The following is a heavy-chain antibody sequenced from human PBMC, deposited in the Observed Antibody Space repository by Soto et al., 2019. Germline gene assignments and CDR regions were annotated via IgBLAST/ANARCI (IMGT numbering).Heavy chain of an antibody. D-gene: IGHD3-10*01. J-gene: IGHJ4*01. V-gene: IGHV3-15*07. Sequence: EVELVESGGGLVKPGGSLTLSCVASGVSFKNAWMNWVRQAPGKGLEWVGRIKNKNDGGTTDYAAFVKGRFTISRDASENTLYLHMNGLKTEDTGVYFCTGLWFGEIYNYWGQGSLVTVSS. CDR3: TGLWFGEIYNY. CDR1: GVSFKNAW. CDR2: IKNKNDGGTT.